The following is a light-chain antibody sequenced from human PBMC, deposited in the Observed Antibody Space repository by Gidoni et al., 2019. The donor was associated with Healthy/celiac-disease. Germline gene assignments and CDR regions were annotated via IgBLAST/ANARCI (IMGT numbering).Light chain of an antibody. V-gene: IGKV1-5*03. Sequence: DTQMTQSPSPLSASVGDRVTITCRASQSISSWLAWYQQKPGKAPKLLIYKASSLESGVPSRFSGSGSGTEFTLTISSLQPDDFATYYCQQYNSYPWTFGQGTKVEIK. CDR2: KAS. CDR3: QQYNSYPWT. J-gene: IGKJ1*01. CDR1: QSISSW.